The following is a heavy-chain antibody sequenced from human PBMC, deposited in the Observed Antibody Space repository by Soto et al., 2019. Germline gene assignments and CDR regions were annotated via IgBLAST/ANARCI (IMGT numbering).Heavy chain of an antibody. D-gene: IGHD3-22*01. CDR2: ISYDGSNK. J-gene: IGHJ4*02. CDR3: ARDKGTMIVVVITYFDY. Sequence: PGGSLRLSCAASGFTFSSYAMHWVRQAPGKGLEWVAVISYDGSNKYYADSVKGRFTISRDNSKNTLYLQMNSLRAEDTAVYYCARDKGTMIVVVITYFDYWGQGTLVTVSS. V-gene: IGHV3-30-3*01. CDR1: GFTFSSYA.